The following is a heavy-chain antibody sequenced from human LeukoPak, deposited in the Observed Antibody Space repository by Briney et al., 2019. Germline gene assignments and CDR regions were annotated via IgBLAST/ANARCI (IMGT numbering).Heavy chain of an antibody. J-gene: IGHJ4*02. CDR1: GGSISGYY. CDR3: ASSFYYDSRDY. D-gene: IGHD3-22*01. CDR2: LYYSGTN. Sequence: SESLSLTCTVSGGSISGYYWNWIRQPPGRRLEWIGHLYYSGTNEYNPSLKSRVTISVDTSKKKLSLRLTSVTAADSAVYYCASSFYYDSRDYWGQGTLVTVSS. V-gene: IGHV4-59*12.